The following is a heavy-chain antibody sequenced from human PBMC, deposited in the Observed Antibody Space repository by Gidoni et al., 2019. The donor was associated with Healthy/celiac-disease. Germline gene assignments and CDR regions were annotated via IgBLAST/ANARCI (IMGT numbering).Heavy chain of an antibody. D-gene: IGHD3-10*01. CDR3: ARGGPLIGGFDY. CDR2: IRSSSSTI. CDR1: GLTFSSYS. J-gene: IGHJ4*02. Sequence: EVQLVESGGGLVQPGGSLRLSCAPSGLTFSSYSMHGVRQAPGKGLEWVSYIRSSSSTIYYADSVKGRFTISRDNAKNSLYLQMNSLRAEDTAVYYCARGGPLIGGFDYWGQGTLVTVSS. V-gene: IGHV3-48*01.